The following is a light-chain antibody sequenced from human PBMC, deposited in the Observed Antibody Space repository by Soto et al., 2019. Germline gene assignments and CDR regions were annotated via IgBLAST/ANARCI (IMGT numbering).Light chain of an antibody. CDR1: SSDVGVYKY. Sequence: QSALTQPASVSGSPGQSITISCTGTSSDVGVYKYVSWYQQYPGKAPKLIIYDVSYRPSGVSNRFSGSKSGNTASLTISGLQAEDEGDYYCSSYTSSSTLVVFGGRTKVTVL. CDR2: DVS. CDR3: SSYTSSSTLVV. V-gene: IGLV2-14*01. J-gene: IGLJ2*01.